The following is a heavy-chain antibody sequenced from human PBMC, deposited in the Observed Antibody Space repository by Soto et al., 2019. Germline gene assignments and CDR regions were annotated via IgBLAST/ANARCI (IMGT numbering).Heavy chain of an antibody. Sequence: QVQLVQSGAEVKKPGSSVKVSCKASGGTFSSYAISWVRQAPGQGLEWMGGIIPIFGTANYAQKFQGRVTITADESTSTAYMELSSLRSEDTAVYYCARARNVLMVYATEGAPCDYWGQGTLVTVSS. J-gene: IGHJ4*02. CDR1: GGTFSSYA. V-gene: IGHV1-69*01. D-gene: IGHD2-8*01. CDR3: ARARNVLMVYATEGAPCDY. CDR2: IIPIFGTA.